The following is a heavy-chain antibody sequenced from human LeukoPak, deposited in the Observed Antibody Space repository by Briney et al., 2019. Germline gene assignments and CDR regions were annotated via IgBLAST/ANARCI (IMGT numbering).Heavy chain of an antibody. CDR2: INHSGST. J-gene: IGHJ4*02. CDR3: ARGLRY. CDR1: GGSFSGYY. V-gene: IGHV4-34*01. Sequence: SETLSLTCAVYGGSFSGYYWSWIRQPPGKGLEWIGEINHSGSTNYNPSLKSRVTISVDTSKNQFSLALSSVTAADTAVYYCARGLRYWGQGTLVTVSS.